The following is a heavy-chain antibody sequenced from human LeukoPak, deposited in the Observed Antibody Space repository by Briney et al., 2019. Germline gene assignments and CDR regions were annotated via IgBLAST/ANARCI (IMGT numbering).Heavy chain of an antibody. CDR2: IYSDGSIT. CDR3: AREQFPRAFDY. D-gene: IGHD6-19*01. J-gene: IGHJ4*02. V-gene: IGHV3-74*01. CDR1: GFIFRSYR. Sequence: GWALTLSCAASGFIFRSYRMHGLRQAGGRGLVWVSRIYSDGSITDYADSVKGRFTISRDNAKNTLYLQMNSVRAEDTAVYYCAREQFPRAFDYWGQGTLVTVSS.